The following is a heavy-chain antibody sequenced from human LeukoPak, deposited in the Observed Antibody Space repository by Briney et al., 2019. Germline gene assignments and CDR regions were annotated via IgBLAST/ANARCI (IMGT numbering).Heavy chain of an antibody. J-gene: IGHJ5*02. Sequence: PSETLSLTCAVYGGSFSGYYWSWIRQPPGKGLEWIGEINHSGSTNYNPSLKSRVTISVDTSKNQFSLKLTSVTAADTAVYYCVDGDYWVWFDPWGQGTLVTVFS. V-gene: IGHV4-34*01. CDR1: GGSFSGYY. CDR2: INHSGST. CDR3: VDGDYWVWFDP. D-gene: IGHD4-17*01.